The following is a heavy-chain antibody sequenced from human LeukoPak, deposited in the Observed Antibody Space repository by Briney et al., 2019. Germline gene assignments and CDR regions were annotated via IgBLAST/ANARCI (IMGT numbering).Heavy chain of an antibody. J-gene: IGHJ4*02. CDR1: GFTFSSYR. D-gene: IGHD2-15*01. CDR3: ARRPCSGGICYPPDY. CDR2: ISSDAITT. V-gene: IGHV3-74*01. Sequence: GGALRLSCAASGFTFSSYRMHLGRPAPGEGVVLVSRISSDAITTNYADSVKGRFTVSRDNAKNTLYLQMNSLRDEDTAVYYCARRPCSGGICYPPDYWGQGTLVTVSS.